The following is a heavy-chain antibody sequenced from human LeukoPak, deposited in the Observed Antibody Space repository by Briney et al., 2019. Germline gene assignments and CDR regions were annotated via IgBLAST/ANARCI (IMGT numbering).Heavy chain of an antibody. CDR2: INPNSGST. CDR1: GYTFTGYY. J-gene: IGHJ2*01. Sequence: ASVKLSCTVSGYTFTGYYMHWMRQAPGQGLEWMGWINPNSGSTNYAQKFQGRVTMARDTSISTAYMELSRLRSDDTAIYYCGREKDYGDFHFDLWGGGTLVTDCS. V-gene: IGHV1-2*02. CDR3: GREKDYGDFHFDL. D-gene: IGHD4-17*01.